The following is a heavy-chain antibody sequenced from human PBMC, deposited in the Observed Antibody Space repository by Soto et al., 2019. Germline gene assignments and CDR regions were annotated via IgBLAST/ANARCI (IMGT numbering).Heavy chain of an antibody. CDR3: ARLHVDTAMARTYYFDY. CDR2: IIPIFGTA. J-gene: IGHJ4*02. D-gene: IGHD5-18*01. CDR1: GVTFSSYA. Sequence: QVQLVQSGAEVKKPGASVKVSCKASGVTFSSYAISWVRQAPGQGLEWMGGIIPIFGTANYAQKFQGRVTITADESTSTAYMELSSLRSEDTAVYYCARLHVDTAMARTYYFDYWGQGTLVTVSS. V-gene: IGHV1-69*01.